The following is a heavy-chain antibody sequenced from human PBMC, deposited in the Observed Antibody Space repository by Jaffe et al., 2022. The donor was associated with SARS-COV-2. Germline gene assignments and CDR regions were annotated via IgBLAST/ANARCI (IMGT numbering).Heavy chain of an antibody. CDR3: ARRGYSSGWYMAFDI. J-gene: IGHJ3*02. CDR1: GGSISSSNCY. CDR2: IYYSGST. D-gene: IGHD6-19*01. Sequence: QLQLQESGPGLVKPSETLSLTCAVSGGSISSSNCYWGWIRQPPGKGLEWIGSIYYSGSTYYNPSLKSRVTISVDTSKNQFSLKLSSVTAADTAVYYCARRGYSSGWYMAFDIWGQGTMVTVSS. V-gene: IGHV4-39*01.